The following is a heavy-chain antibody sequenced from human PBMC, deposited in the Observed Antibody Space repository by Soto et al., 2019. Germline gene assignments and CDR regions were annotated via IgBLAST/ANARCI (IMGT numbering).Heavy chain of an antibody. D-gene: IGHD3-16*01. J-gene: IGHJ4*02. CDR2: ISYDGSDK. CDR1: GFTFSSYG. CDR3: AKNPESYAWGLEGYCDY. V-gene: IGHV3-30*18. Sequence: QVQLVESGGGVVQPGRSLRVSCAASGFTFSSYGTNWVRQAPGKGLEWVAIISYDGSDKYYADSVKGRFTISRDNSKNTLYLQMNSLRGEDTAVYYCAKNPESYAWGLEGYCDYWGQGTLVTVSS.